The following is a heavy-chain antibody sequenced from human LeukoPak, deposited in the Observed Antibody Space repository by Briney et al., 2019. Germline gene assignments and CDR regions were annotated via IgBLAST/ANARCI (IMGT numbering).Heavy chain of an antibody. CDR1: GFTFSTYD. D-gene: IGHD2-2*02. CDR3: AKKGIYCSTTSCYIDY. V-gene: IGHV3-23*01. CDR2: ISGSGLTT. Sequence: GGSLRLSCAAFGFTFSTYDMSWVRQPPGKGLEWVSGISGSGLTTYYADSMKGRFTISRDNSKNTLFLQMNSLRAEDTAVYYCAKKGIYCSTTSCYIDYWGQGTLVTVSS. J-gene: IGHJ4*02.